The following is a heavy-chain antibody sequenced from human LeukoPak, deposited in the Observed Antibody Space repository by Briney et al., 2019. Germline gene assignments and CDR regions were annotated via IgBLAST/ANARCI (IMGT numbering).Heavy chain of an antibody. CDR2: FYNSGST. CDR3: ARERDGSGSYYRYYYYYMDV. V-gene: IGHV4-59*12. J-gene: IGHJ6*03. D-gene: IGHD3-10*01. Sequence: SGTLSLTCTVSGGSISSYYWNWIRQPPGKRLEWIGYFYNSGSTNYNPSLKGRVTISVDTSKNQFSLELSSVTAADTAVYYCARERDGSGSYYRYYYYYMDVWGKGTTVTISS. CDR1: GGSISSYY.